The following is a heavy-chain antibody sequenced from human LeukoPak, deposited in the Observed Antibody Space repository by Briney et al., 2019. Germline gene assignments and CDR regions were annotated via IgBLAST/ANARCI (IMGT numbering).Heavy chain of an antibody. J-gene: IGHJ5*02. D-gene: IGHD2-2*01. CDR2: IYYSGST. Sequence: SETLSLTCTVSGGSISSGDYYWSWIRQPPGKGLEWIGYIYYSGSTYCNPSLKSRVTISVDTSKNQFSLKLSSVTAADTAVYYCARVSLGYCSSTSCYWFDPWGQGTLVTVSS. CDR1: GGSISSGDYY. CDR3: ARVSLGYCSSTSCYWFDP. V-gene: IGHV4-30-4*01.